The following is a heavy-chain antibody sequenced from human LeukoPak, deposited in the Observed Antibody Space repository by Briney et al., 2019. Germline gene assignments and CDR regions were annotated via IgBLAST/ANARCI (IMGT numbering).Heavy chain of an antibody. CDR2: IWYDGSNK. V-gene: IGHV3-33*01. J-gene: IGHJ6*02. CDR1: GFTFSSYG. Sequence: PGRSLRLSCAASGFTFSSYGMHWVRQAPGKGLEWVAVIWYDGSNKYYADSVKGRFTISRDNSKNTLYLQMNSLRAEDTAVYYCASSGSYPRIDYYGMDVWGQGTTVTVSS. D-gene: IGHD1-26*01. CDR3: ASSGSYPRIDYYGMDV.